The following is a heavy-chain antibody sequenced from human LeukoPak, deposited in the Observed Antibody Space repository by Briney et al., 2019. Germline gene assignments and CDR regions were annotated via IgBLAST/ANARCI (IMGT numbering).Heavy chain of an antibody. Sequence: ASVKVSCKASGYTFSNYGISWVRRAPGQGLEWMGWISDYNGNRQYAQKFQDRVTMTTDTSTSTAYMELNSLRSDDTAVYYCARDIMITFGGGHGFDIWGQGTMVTVSS. V-gene: IGHV1-18*01. CDR3: ARDIMITFGGGHGFDI. CDR1: GYTFSNYG. D-gene: IGHD3-16*01. J-gene: IGHJ3*02. CDR2: ISDYNGNR.